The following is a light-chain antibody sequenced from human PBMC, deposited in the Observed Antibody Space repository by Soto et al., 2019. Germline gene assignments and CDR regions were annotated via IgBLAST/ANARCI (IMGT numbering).Light chain of an antibody. CDR2: ATS. J-gene: IGKJ2*01. CDR1: QSVDSTY. Sequence: EIVLTQYPGTLSLSQGERAPLACRAGQSVDSTYLAWYQQKPEQSHRIPIYATSTRAAGIPDRFSGSGSGTDFTLTISRLEPDDVAVYYCQQYDTSPPMYTFGQGT. V-gene: IGKV3-20*01. CDR3: QQYDTSPPMYT.